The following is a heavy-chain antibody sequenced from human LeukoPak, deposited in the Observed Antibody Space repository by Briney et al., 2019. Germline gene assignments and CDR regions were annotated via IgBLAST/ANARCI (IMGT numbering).Heavy chain of an antibody. J-gene: IGHJ4*02. CDR1: GFTFSSYS. CDR3: ARDRGYYDSSGYYEADY. V-gene: IGHV3-21*01. Sequence: NTGGSLRLSCAASGFTFSSYSMNWVRQAPGKGLEWVSSISSSSSYIYYADSVKGRFTISRDNAKNSLYLQMNSLRAEDTAVYYCARDRGYYDSSGYYEADYWGQGTLVTVSS. CDR2: ISSSSSYI. D-gene: IGHD3-22*01.